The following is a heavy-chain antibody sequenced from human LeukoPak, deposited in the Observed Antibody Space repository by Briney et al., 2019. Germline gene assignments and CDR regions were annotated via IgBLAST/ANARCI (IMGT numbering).Heavy chain of an antibody. CDR3: ARGGDYDYVWGSYRPVVNWFDP. V-gene: IGHV3-48*03. D-gene: IGHD3-16*02. CDR1: GFTFSSYA. CDR2: ISSSGSTI. J-gene: IGHJ5*02. Sequence: GGSLRLSCAASGFTFSSYAMSWVRQAPGKGLEWVSYISSSGSTIYYADSVKGRFTISGDNAKNSLYLQMNSLRAEDTAVYYCARGGDYDYVWGSYRPVVNWFDPWGQGTLVTVSS.